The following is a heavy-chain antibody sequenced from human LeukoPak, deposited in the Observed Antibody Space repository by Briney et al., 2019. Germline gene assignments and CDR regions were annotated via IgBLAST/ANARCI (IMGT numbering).Heavy chain of an antibody. CDR2: IYYSGST. V-gene: IGHV4-39*07. CDR1: GGSISSSSYY. Sequence: PSETLSLTCTVSGGSISSSSYYWGWIRQPPGKGLEWIGSIYYSGSTYYNPSLKSRVTISVDTSKNQFSLKLSSVTAADTAVYYCARQIAAAGNYYYGMDVWGQGTTVTVSS. D-gene: IGHD6-13*01. CDR3: ARQIAAAGNYYYGMDV. J-gene: IGHJ6*02.